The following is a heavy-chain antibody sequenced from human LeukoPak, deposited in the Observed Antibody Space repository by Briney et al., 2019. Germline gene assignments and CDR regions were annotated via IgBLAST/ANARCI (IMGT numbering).Heavy chain of an antibody. CDR3: AREGKYYYDSSGYPDY. D-gene: IGHD3-22*01. Sequence: GGSLRLSCAASGFTFSSYAMHWVRQAPGKGLEWVAVISYDGSNKYYADSVKGRFTISRDNSKNTLYLQMNSLRAEHTAVYYCAREGKYYYDSSGYPDYWGQGTLVTVSS. CDR1: GFTFSSYA. J-gene: IGHJ4*02. CDR2: ISYDGSNK. V-gene: IGHV3-30*01.